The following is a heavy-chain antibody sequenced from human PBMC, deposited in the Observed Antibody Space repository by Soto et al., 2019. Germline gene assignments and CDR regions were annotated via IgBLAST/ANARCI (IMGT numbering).Heavy chain of an antibody. Sequence: SETLSLTCTVSGGSISSYYWSWIRQPPGKGLEWIGYIYYSGSTNYNPSLKSRVTISVDTSKNQFSLKLSSVTAADTAVYYCARRCGGSCYWAHAFDYWGQGTLVTVSS. CDR3: ARRCGGSCYWAHAFDY. CDR2: IYYSGST. CDR1: GGSISSYY. J-gene: IGHJ4*02. D-gene: IGHD2-15*01. V-gene: IGHV4-59*08.